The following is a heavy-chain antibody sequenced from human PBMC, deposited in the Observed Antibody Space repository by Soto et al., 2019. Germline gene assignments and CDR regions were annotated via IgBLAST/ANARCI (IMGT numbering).Heavy chain of an antibody. CDR2: IYYSGST. J-gene: IGHJ4*02. CDR3: ARQLRITIFGVVIIPFDY. Sequence: QLQLQESGPGLVKPSETLSLTCTVSGGSISSSSYYWGWIRQPPGKGLEWIGSIYYSGSTYYNPSLKSRVTISVDTSKNQFSLKLSSVTAADTAVYYCARQLRITIFGVVIIPFDYWGQGTLVTVSS. D-gene: IGHD3-3*01. V-gene: IGHV4-39*01. CDR1: GGSISSSSYY.